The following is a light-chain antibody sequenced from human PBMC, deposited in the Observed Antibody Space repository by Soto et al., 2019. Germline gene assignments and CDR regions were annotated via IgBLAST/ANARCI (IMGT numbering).Light chain of an antibody. CDR1: QRVGSSY. Sequence: ESLLTQSPGTLSLSPGERATLSCRASQRVGSSYLAWYQQKLGQAPRLLIYGASSRATGIPDRFSGSGSGTDFTLTISRLEPEDFAVYFCQHYGTFGQGTKVDI. CDR2: GAS. V-gene: IGKV3-20*01. CDR3: QHYGT. J-gene: IGKJ1*01.